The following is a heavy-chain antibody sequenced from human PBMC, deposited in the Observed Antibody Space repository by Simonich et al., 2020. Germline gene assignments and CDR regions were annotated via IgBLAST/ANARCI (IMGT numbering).Heavy chain of an antibody. CDR2: INRDGRST. J-gene: IGHJ3*02. CDR3: ARDYSNYDAFDI. CDR1: GFTFSSYW. D-gene: IGHD4-4*01. V-gene: IGHV3-74*01. Sequence: EVQLVESGGGLVQPGGSLRLSCAASGFTFSSYWMHWVRQAPGKGLVWVSRINRDGRSTSDADSVKGRFTISRDNAKNTLYLQMNSLRAEDTAVYYCARDYSNYDAFDIWGQGTMVTVSS.